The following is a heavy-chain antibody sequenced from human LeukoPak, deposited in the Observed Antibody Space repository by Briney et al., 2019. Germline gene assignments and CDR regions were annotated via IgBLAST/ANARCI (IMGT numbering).Heavy chain of an antibody. D-gene: IGHD6-19*01. J-gene: IGHJ4*02. CDR3: ASLYSSGGMGDF. Sequence: PGGSLRLSCAASGFTFSRCKMNRVRQAPGKGLEWVSSTSSSGTDRYYADSVKGRFTISRDNAKNSLYLQMNSLRAEDTAVYYCASLYSSGGMGDFWGQGTLVTVSS. CDR1: GFTFSRCK. CDR2: TSSSGTDR. V-gene: IGHV3-21*01.